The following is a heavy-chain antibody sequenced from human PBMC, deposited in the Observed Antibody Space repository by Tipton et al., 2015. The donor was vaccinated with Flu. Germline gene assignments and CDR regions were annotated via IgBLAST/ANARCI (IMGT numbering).Heavy chain of an antibody. CDR2: ISSSGSTI. CDR3: ARGNGMATILFDY. D-gene: IGHD5-24*01. CDR1: GFTFSSYE. J-gene: IGHJ4*02. Sequence: GSLRLSRAASGFTFSSYEMNWVRQAPGKGLEWVSYISSSGSTIYYADSVKGRFTISRDNAKNSLYLQMNSLRAEDTAVYYCARGNGMATILFDYWGQGTLVTVSS. V-gene: IGHV3-48*03.